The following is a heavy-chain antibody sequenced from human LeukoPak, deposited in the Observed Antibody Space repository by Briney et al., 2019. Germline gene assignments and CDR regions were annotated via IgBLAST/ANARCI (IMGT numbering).Heavy chain of an antibody. CDR1: GFTFNTYG. CDR2: ISRDGNNK. CDR3: AKAAYCTSTSCHFSGYAQRPLDS. Sequence: PGGSLRLSCVASGFTFNTYGIHWVRQAPGKGLEWVAGISRDGNNKDYSDSVKGRFTISRDNSKNTLYLQMNSLRAEDTAVYYCAKAAYCTSTSCHFSGYAQRPLDSWGQGTLVTVSS. D-gene: IGHD2-2*01. V-gene: IGHV3-30*18. J-gene: IGHJ4*02.